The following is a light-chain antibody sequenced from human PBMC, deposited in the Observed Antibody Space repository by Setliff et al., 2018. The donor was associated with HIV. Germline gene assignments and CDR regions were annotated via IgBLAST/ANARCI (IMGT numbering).Light chain of an antibody. Sequence: QSVLTQPASASGSPGQSITISCTGTSSDVGGYSYVSWYQQHPGKAPKLIIYEVRNRPSGVSNRFSGSKSGNTASLTISGLQAEDEGDYYCSSYAITNTLPFGTGTKVTVL. V-gene: IGLV2-14*01. CDR3: SSYAITNTLP. CDR2: EVR. CDR1: SSDVGGYSY. J-gene: IGLJ1*01.